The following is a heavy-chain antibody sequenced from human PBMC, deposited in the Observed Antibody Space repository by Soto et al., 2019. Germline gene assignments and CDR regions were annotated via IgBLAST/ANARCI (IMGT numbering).Heavy chain of an antibody. CDR2: IYHSGST. J-gene: IGHJ4*02. Sequence: PSLTCAVSGGSISSSNWWSWVRQPPGKGLEWIGEIYHSGSTNYNPSLKSRVTISVDKSKNQFSLKLSSVTAADTAVYYCARAGGAVAGPLDYWGQGTLVTVSS. CDR1: GGSISSSNW. V-gene: IGHV4-4*02. D-gene: IGHD6-19*01. CDR3: ARAGGAVAGPLDY.